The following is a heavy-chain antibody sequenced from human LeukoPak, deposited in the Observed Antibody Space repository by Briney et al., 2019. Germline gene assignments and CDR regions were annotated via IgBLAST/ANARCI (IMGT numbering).Heavy chain of an antibody. D-gene: IGHD5-24*01. CDR3: TRVGYIDEGIDY. J-gene: IGHJ4*02. CDR2: IGSSGGGI. V-gene: IGHV3-21*06. Sequence: PGGSLRLSCAASGFTFSTYTMYWVRHPPGKRLEWVSIIGSSGGGIHYADSVKGRFTISRDNAKNSLYLQMNSLRAEDTAIYYCTRVGYIDEGIDYWGQGTLVTVSS. CDR1: GFTFSTYT.